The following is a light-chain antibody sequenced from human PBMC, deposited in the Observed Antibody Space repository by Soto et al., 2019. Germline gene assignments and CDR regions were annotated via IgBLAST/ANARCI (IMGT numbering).Light chain of an antibody. Sequence: ALTQPASVSGSPGQSITIACTGSSSDIGYYDYVSWYQQHPGKAPKVLISEVSNRPSGVSNRFSGSKSGNTASLTISGLQAEDEADYYCNSYATGNTRVFGTGTKVTVL. V-gene: IGLV2-14*01. J-gene: IGLJ1*01. CDR2: EVS. CDR3: NSYATGNTRV. CDR1: SSDIGYYDY.